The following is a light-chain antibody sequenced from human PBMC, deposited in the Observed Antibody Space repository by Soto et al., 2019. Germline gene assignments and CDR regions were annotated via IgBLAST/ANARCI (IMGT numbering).Light chain of an antibody. CDR1: QTISSW. V-gene: IGKV1-5*03. CDR2: KAS. J-gene: IGKJ1*01. CDR3: QHYNSYSEA. Sequence: DIQMTQSPSTLSGSVGDRVTITCRASQTISSWLAWYQQKLGKAPKLLIYKASTLKSGVPSRFSGSGSGTEFTLTISSLQPDDFATYYCQHYNSYSEAFGHGTKVELK.